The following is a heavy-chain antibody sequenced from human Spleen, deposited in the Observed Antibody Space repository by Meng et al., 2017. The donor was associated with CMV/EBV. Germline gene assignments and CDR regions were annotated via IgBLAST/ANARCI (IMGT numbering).Heavy chain of an antibody. D-gene: IGHD1-26*01. CDR3: AHDLVGTTCFDY. J-gene: IGHJ4*02. CDR2: IYWNDEK. CDR1: GFSLSTTGVG. V-gene: IGHV2-5*01. Sequence: CTFSGFSLSTTGVGVGWIRQPPGKALDWLALIYWNDEKRYSPSLKNRLTITKDTSKNQVVLTMSNMDTVDTATYFCAHDLVGTTCFDYWGQGTLVTVSS.